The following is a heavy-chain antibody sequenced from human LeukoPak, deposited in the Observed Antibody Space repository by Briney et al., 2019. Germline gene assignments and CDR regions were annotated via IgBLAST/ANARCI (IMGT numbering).Heavy chain of an antibody. CDR1: GYSISSDYY. D-gene: IGHD3-3*01. CDR3: ARDHLANLASRLFDP. J-gene: IGHJ5*02. CDR2: IHHSGRT. Sequence: PSETLSLTCTVSGYSISSDYYWGWIRQPPGKGLEWIGSIHHSGRTYYNPSLKSRVTISVDTSKNQFSLKLSSVTAADTAVYYCARDHLANLASRLFDPWGQGTLVTVFS. V-gene: IGHV4-38-2*02.